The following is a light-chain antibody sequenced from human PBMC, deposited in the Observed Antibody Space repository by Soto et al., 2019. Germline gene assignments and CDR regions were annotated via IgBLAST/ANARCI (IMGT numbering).Light chain of an antibody. CDR2: GAS. CDR3: QQYGSSRFT. J-gene: IGKJ3*01. CDR1: QSISSSY. V-gene: IGKV3-20*01. Sequence: EIVLTQSPGTLSLSPGERATLSCRASQSISSSYLAWYQQKPGQAPRLLVYGASSRATGIPDRFSGSGSGTDCTLTISRLEPADFAVYYCQQYGSSRFTFGPGTKVDIK.